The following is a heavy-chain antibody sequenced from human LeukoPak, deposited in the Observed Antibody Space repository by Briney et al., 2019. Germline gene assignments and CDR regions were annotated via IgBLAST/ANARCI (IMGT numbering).Heavy chain of an antibody. CDR2: ISTSSSYI. CDR1: GFTFSSYN. CDR3: ASKDPGNYFDY. J-gene: IGHJ4*02. V-gene: IGHV3-21*01. Sequence: GGSLRLSCAASGFTFSSYNMTWVRQAPGKGLEWVSSISTSSSYIYYADSVKGRVTISRDNAKNSLYLQMNSLRAEDTAVYYCASKDPGNYFDYWGQGTLVTVSS. D-gene: IGHD2-15*01.